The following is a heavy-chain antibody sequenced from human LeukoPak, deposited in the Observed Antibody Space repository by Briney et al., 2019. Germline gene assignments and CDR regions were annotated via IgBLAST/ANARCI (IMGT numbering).Heavy chain of an antibody. Sequence: GESLKISCKGSGYSFTSYWIGWVRQMPGKGLEWMGIIYPGDSDTRYSPSFQGQVTISADKSISTAYLQWSSLKASDTAMYYCARLGGSSSSGGYFDYWGQGTLVTVSS. D-gene: IGHD6-6*01. J-gene: IGHJ4*02. CDR1: GYSFTSYW. V-gene: IGHV5-51*01. CDR3: ARLGGSSSSGGYFDY. CDR2: IYPGDSDT.